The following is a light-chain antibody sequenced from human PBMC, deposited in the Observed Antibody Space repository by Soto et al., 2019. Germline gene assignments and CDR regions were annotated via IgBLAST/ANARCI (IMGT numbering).Light chain of an antibody. J-gene: IGKJ1*01. V-gene: IGKV1-5*01. CDR3: QQYNSYWT. Sequence: DIQMSQSPSTLYAGVGDRVTITCRASQSISSWLAWYQQKPGKAPKVLIYDASSLESGVPSRFSGSGSGTEFTLTISSLQPDDFATYYCQQYNSYWTFGQGTMVDIK. CDR1: QSISSW. CDR2: DAS.